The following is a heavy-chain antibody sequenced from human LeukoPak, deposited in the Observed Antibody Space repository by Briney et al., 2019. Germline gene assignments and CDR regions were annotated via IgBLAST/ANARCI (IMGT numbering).Heavy chain of an antibody. J-gene: IGHJ5*02. V-gene: IGHV4-39*01. CDR3: ARHLRASGYDYNWFDP. CDR1: GGSISSGGYY. Sequence: SQTLSLTCTVSGGSISSGGYYWGWIRQPPGKGLEWIGSIYYSGSTYYNPSLKSRVTISVDTSKNQFSLKLSSVTAADTAVYYCARHLRASGYDYNWFDPWGQGTLVTVSS. CDR2: IYYSGST. D-gene: IGHD5-12*01.